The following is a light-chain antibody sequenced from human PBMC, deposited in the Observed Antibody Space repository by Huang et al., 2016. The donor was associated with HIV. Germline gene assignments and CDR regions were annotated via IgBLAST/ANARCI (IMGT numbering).Light chain of an antibody. V-gene: IGKV3-11*01. J-gene: IGKJ4*01. CDR2: DAS. CDR3: QQRSNWPPLT. CDR1: QSVNSY. Sequence: EIVLTQSPATLSLSPGERATLSCRASQSVNSYLAWYQQKPGQAPRLLIYDASKRATDIPARCSGSGSGTDFTLTISSLEPEDSAVYYCQQRSNWPPLTFGGGTKVEIK.